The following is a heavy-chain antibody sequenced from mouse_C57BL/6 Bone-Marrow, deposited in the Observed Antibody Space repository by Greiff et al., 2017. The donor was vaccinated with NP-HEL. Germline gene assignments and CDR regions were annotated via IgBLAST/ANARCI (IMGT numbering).Heavy chain of an antibody. CDR2: INPGSGGT. Sequence: QVQLKESGAELVRPGTSVKVSCKASGYAFTNYLIEWVKQRPGQGLEWIGVINPGSGGTNYNEKFKGKATLTADKSSSTAYMQLSSLTSEDSAVYFCARSYYSWFAYWGQGTLVTVSA. CDR3: ARSYYSWFAY. D-gene: IGHD1-1*01. CDR1: GYAFTNYL. J-gene: IGHJ3*01. V-gene: IGHV1-54*01.